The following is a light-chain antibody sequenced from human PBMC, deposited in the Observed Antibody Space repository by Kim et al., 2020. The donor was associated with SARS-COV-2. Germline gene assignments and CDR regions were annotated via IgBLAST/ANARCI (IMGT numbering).Light chain of an antibody. V-gene: IGLV3-19*01. Sequence: SSELTQDPAVSVALGQTVRITCQGDSLRSYYASWYQQKPGQAPVLVIYGKNNRPSGIPDRFSGSSSGNTASLTITGAQAEDEADYYCNSRESSGNLVVFGGGAQMTVL. CDR2: GKN. CDR3: NSRESSGNLVV. CDR1: SLRSYY. J-gene: IGLJ2*01.